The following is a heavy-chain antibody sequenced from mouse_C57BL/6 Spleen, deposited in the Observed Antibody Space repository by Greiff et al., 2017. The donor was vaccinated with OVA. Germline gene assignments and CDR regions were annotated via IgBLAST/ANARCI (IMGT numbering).Heavy chain of an antibody. V-gene: IGHV1-19*01. D-gene: IGHD1-1*01. J-gene: IGHJ2*01. CDR3: AIITTVALDY. Sequence: VQLQQSGPVLVKPGASVKMSCKASGYTFTDYYMNWVKQSHGKSLEWIGVINPYNGGTSYNQKFKGKATLTVDKSSSTAYMKLNSLTSEVSAVYCCAIITTVALDYWGQGTTLTVSS. CDR1: GYTFTDYY. CDR2: INPYNGGT.